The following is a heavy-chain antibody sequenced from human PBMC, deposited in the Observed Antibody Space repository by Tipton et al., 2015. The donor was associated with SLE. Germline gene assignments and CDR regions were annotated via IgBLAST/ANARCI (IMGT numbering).Heavy chain of an antibody. CDR2: ISKDGNDK. CDR3: AVEFHSSGRCGCFDF. V-gene: IGHV3-30*03. D-gene: IGHD3-22*01. J-gene: IGHJ4*02. Sequence: SLRLSCAASGFSLTTYVMHWVRQAPGKELEWVAGISKDGNDKHYADSVRGRFTISRDTSENTLHLQTSGLRPADTAVYYCAVEFHSSGRCGCFDFWGQGTLVTVSS. CDR1: GFSLTTYV.